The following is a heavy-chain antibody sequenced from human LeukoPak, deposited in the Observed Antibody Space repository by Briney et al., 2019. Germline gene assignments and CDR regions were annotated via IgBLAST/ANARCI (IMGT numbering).Heavy chain of an antibody. Sequence: ASETLSLTCTVSGDSISSFYWTWIRQPAGKGLEWIGSIYYSGSTYFNPSLKSRVTISVDTSKNQFSLKLSSVTAADTAVYYCARGRLLWFGELLLYNWFDPWGQGTLVTISS. J-gene: IGHJ5*02. CDR2: IYYSGST. V-gene: IGHV4-4*07. CDR1: GDSISSFY. CDR3: ARGRLLWFGELLLYNWFDP. D-gene: IGHD3-10*01.